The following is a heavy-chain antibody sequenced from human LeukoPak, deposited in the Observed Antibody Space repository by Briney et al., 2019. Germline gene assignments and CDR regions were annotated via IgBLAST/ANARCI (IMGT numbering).Heavy chain of an antibody. D-gene: IGHD6-19*01. CDR1: GGSISGYY. Sequence: SETLSLTCTVSGGSISGYYWSWIRQPPGKGPEWIVYIYYSGSTNYKPSLKSRVTISVDTSKNQFSLKMNSVTAADTAVYYCARLASSGWSHCDYWGQGTLVTVSS. J-gene: IGHJ4*02. CDR2: IYYSGST. CDR3: ARLASSGWSHCDY. V-gene: IGHV4-59*08.